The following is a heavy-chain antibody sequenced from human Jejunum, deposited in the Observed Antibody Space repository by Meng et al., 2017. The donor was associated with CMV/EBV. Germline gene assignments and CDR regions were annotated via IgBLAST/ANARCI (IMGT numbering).Heavy chain of an antibody. Sequence: TLSGGSISTYFWNWIRQSPGKGLEWIGHVSYTGSTIYNPSLKSRVTISVDPSKNQFSLQLRSVTAADTAVYFCARSCSSTTCRIDYWGQGALVTVSS. J-gene: IGHJ4*02. CDR1: GGSISTYF. V-gene: IGHV4-59*01. CDR3: ARSCSSTTCRIDY. D-gene: IGHD2-2*01. CDR2: VSYTGST.